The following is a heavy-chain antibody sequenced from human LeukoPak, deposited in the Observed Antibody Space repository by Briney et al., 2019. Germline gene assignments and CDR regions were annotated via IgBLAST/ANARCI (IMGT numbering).Heavy chain of an antibody. CDR3: ARHGSGWYADFDY. CDR1: GYSISSGYY. V-gene: IGHV4-38-2*01. Sequence: PSETLSLTCAVSGYSISSGYYWGWIRQPPGKGLEWIGNIYHSGSTYYNPSLESRVTISVDTSKNQFSLKLSSVTAADTAVYYCARHGSGWYADFDYWGQGTLVTVSS. CDR2: IYHSGST. J-gene: IGHJ4*02. D-gene: IGHD6-19*01.